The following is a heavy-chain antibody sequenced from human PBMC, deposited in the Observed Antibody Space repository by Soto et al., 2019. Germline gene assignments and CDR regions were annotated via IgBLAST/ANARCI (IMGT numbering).Heavy chain of an antibody. CDR3: ASASRDRYNPPNWFDP. V-gene: IGHV1-46*01. Sequence: GASVQVSCKASGYTFTSYYMHWVRQATGQGLEWMGIINPSGGSTSYAQKFQGRVTMTRDTSTSTVYMEMSSLRSEDTAVYYCASASRDRYNPPNWFDPWGQGTLVTVSS. D-gene: IGHD1-1*01. CDR1: GYTFTSYY. CDR2: INPSGGST. J-gene: IGHJ5*02.